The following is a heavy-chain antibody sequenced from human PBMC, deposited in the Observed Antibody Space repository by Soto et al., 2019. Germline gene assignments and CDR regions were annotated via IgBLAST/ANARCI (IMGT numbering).Heavy chain of an antibody. V-gene: IGHV3-64D*08. J-gene: IGHJ4*02. CDR3: VRRPAPTVGYSTGWSETIAL. Sequence: PGGSLRLSCSASGFTFSSYAMHWVRQAPGKGLEYVSAISSNGGSTYYADSVKGRFTISRDNSKNTLYLQMSSLRAEDTAVYYCVRRPAPTVGYSTGWSETIALCGQGTLVPVSS. CDR2: ISSNGGST. D-gene: IGHD6-19*01. CDR1: GFTFSSYA.